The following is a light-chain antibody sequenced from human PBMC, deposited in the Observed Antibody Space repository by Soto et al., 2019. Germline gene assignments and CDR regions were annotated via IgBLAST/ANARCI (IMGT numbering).Light chain of an antibody. CDR3: LHHYTYPYT. Sequence: DIQMTQSPSSLSASVGDRVTITCRASQGISNLLGWFRHKPGKAPKRLICAASSLQGGVPSRFSGTVSGTEFTLTITGLQPEDFADYYCLHHYTYPYTFGQGTKLEIK. V-gene: IGKV1-17*01. J-gene: IGKJ2*01. CDR1: QGISNL. CDR2: AAS.